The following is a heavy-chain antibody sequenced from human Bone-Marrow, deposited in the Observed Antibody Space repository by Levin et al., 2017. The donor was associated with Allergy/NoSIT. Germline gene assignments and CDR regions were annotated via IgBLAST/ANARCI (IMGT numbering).Heavy chain of an antibody. CDR1: GFTFRTFT. Sequence: GESLKISCEASGFTFRTFTLTWVRQAPGKGLEWVSSISVSSSYTYYADSVKGRFTITRDDAKNSLYLHMNSLRVEDTAVYYCTSPHWDDNYWSGYYSAPDWGQGTLVTVSS. V-gene: IGHV3-21*06. CDR2: ISVSSSYT. D-gene: IGHD3-3*01. CDR3: TSPHWDDNYWSGYYSAPD. J-gene: IGHJ4*02.